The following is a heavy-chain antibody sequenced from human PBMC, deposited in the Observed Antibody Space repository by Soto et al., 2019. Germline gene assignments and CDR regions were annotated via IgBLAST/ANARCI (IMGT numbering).Heavy chain of an antibody. D-gene: IGHD6-13*01. CDR1: GCSTSRSSYY. CDR2: IYYSGST. J-gene: IGHJ6*02. V-gene: IGHV4-39*01. Sequence: PSETLSLTCTVSGCSTSRSSYYWGWIRQPPGKGLEWIGSIYYSGSTYYNPSLKSRVTISVDTSKNQFSLKLSSVTAADTAVYYCARDLSWYLGYYYYGMDVWGQGTTVTVSS. CDR3: ARDLSWYLGYYYYGMDV.